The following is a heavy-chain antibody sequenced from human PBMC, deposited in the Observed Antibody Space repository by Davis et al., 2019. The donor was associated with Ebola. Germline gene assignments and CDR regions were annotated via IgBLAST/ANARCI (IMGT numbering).Heavy chain of an antibody. CDR1: GGSFSGYY. D-gene: IGHD4-17*01. CDR2: ISYDGSNK. Sequence: LSLTCAVYGGSFSGYYWSWIRQAPGKGLEWVAVISYDGSNKYYADSVKGRFTISRDNAKKSLYLQVNSLRAEDTAVYYCTRGGTVTSLIYSYYGLDVWGQGTTVTVSS. V-gene: IGHV3-30-3*01. CDR3: TRGGTVTSLIYSYYGLDV. J-gene: IGHJ6*02.